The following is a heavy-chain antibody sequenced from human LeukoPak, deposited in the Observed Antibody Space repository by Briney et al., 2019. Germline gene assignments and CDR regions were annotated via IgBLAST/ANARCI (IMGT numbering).Heavy chain of an antibody. J-gene: IGHJ4*02. CDR1: GYTFPGYY. CDR3: AREHSSSSGKVFDY. Sequence: ASVNVSCKASGYTFPGYYMHWVRQAPGQGLEGMGWINPNSGGTNYAQKFQGRVTMTRDTSISTAYIELSRLRSDDTAVYYCAREHSSSSGKVFDYWGQGTLVTVSS. CDR2: INPNSGGT. V-gene: IGHV1-2*02. D-gene: IGHD6-6*01.